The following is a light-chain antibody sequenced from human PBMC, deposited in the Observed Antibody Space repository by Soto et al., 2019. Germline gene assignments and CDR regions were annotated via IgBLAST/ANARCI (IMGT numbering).Light chain of an antibody. CDR2: EVT. CDR1: SSDVGFYNF. CDR3: ASYAGTKLFV. V-gene: IGLV2-8*01. Sequence: QSALTQPPSASGSPGQSLTISCTGTSSDVGFYNFVSWYQQRPGKATKLGIYEVTKRPSGVPDRFSGSKSGSTASLTVSGLQADDEADYYCASYAGTKLFVFGSGTKLTVL. J-gene: IGLJ1*01.